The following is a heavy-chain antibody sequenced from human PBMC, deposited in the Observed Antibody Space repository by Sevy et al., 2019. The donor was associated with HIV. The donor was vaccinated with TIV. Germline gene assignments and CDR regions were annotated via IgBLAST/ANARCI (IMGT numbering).Heavy chain of an antibody. D-gene: IGHD6-19*01. V-gene: IGHV4-59*01. CDR2: IYYSGST. CDR3: ARVLRIAVAGTHYYYYMDV. CDR1: GGSISSYY. J-gene: IGHJ6*03. Sequence: SETLSLTCTVSGGSISSYYWSWIRQPPGKGLEWIGYIYYSGSTNYNPSLKSRVTISVDTSKNQFSLKLSSVTAAETAVYYCARVLRIAVAGTHYYYYMDVWGKGTTVTVSS.